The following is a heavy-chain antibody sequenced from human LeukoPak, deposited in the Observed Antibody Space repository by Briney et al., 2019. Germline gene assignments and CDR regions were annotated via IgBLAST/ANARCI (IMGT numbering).Heavy chain of an antibody. CDR1: GYTFTSHY. CDR2: INPSIGNT. D-gene: IGHD2-21*01. CDR3: ARGGCGGECSFDY. J-gene: IGHJ4*02. Sequence: ASVKVSCKTSGYTFTSHYIHWVRQAPGQGLEWMGIINPSIGNTGYAQKFQGRVTMTKDTSTRTVYMELSSLRSDDTAVYYCARGGCGGECSFDYWGQGTLVTVSS. V-gene: IGHV1-46*01.